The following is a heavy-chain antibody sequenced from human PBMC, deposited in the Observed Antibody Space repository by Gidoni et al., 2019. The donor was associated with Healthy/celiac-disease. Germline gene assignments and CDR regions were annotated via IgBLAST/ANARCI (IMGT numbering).Heavy chain of an antibody. J-gene: IGHJ4*02. CDR3: AKKPHYDSSGYPSR. CDR2: SSGSGGST. V-gene: IGHV3-23*01. D-gene: IGHD3-22*01. Sequence: EVQLLESGGGLVQPGGSLRLSCAASGFTFSSYAMSWVRQAPGKGLEWVSASSGSGGSTYYADSVKGRFTISRDNSKNTLYLQMNSLRAEDTAVYYCAKKPHYDSSGYPSRWGQGTLVTVSS. CDR1: GFTFSSYA.